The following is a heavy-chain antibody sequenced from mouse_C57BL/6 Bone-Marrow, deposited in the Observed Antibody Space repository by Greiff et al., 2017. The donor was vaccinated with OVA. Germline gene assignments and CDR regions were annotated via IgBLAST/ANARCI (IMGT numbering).Heavy chain of an antibody. J-gene: IGHJ1*03. V-gene: IGHV3-8*01. CDR1: GYSITSDY. CDR2: ISYSGST. CDR3: ARFLGSSYGYFDV. D-gene: IGHD1-1*01. Sequence: DVKLQESGPGLAKPSQTLSLTCSVTGYSITSDYWNWIRKFPGNKLEYMGYISYSGSTYYNPSLKSRISITRDTSKNQYYLQLNSVTTEDTATYYCARFLGSSYGYFDVWGTGTTVTVSS.